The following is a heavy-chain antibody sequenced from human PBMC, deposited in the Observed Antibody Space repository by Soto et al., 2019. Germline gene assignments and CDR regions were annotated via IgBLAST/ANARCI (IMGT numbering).Heavy chain of an antibody. V-gene: IGHV3-7*05. CDR3: ARGPL. CDR1: GFTFSRSW. CDR2: IKQDGSEK. J-gene: IGHJ4*02. Sequence: EVQLVESGGGLVQPGGSLRLSCAASGFTFSRSWMSWVRQAPGKGLEWVANIKQDGSEKYYVDSVKGRFTISRDNAKNSLYLQMNGLRAEDTAVYYCARGPLWGQGTLVTVSS.